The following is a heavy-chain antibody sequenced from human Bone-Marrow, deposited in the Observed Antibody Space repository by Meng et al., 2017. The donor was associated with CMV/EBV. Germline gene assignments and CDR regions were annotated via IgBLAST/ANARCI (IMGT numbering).Heavy chain of an antibody. V-gene: IGHV4-39*07. CDR2: IYYSGST. CDR1: GGSISSGDSY. CDR3: ARARAAFDI. J-gene: IGHJ3*02. Sequence: SETLSLTCTVSGGSISSGDSYWTWIRQPPGKGLEWIGSIYYSGSTYYNPSLKSRVTISVDTSKNQFSLKLSSVTAADTAVYYCARARAAFDIWGQGTRVTV.